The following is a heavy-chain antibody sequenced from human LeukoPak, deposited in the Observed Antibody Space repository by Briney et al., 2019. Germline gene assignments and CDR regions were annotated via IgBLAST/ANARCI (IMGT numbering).Heavy chain of an antibody. Sequence: RASVKVSCKASGGTFSSYAISWVRQAPGQGLEGMGGIIPIFGTANYAQKFQGRVTITADESTSTAYMELSSLRSEDTAVYYCARGYGDSSGYPLYFDYWGQGTLVTVSS. CDR1: GGTFSSYA. CDR3: ARGYGDSSGYPLYFDY. V-gene: IGHV1-69*13. J-gene: IGHJ4*02. CDR2: IIPIFGTA. D-gene: IGHD3-22*01.